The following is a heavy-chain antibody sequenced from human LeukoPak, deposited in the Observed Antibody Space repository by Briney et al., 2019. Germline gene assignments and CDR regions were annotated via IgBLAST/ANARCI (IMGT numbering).Heavy chain of an antibody. CDR2: ISSSSSYI. V-gene: IGHV3-21*01. Sequence: GGSLRLSCAASGFTFSSYSMNWVRQAPGKGLEWVSSISSSSSYIYYADSVKGRFTISRDNAKNSLYLQMNSLRAEDTAVYYCARDATRHRGYCSSTSCWTDYWGQGTLVTVSS. CDR3: ARDATRHRGYCSSTSCWTDY. CDR1: GFTFSSYS. J-gene: IGHJ4*02. D-gene: IGHD2-2*01.